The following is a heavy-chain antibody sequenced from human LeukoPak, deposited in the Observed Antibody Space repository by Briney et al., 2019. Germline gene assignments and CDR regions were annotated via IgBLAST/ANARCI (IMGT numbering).Heavy chain of an antibody. CDR2: SNHSGST. J-gene: IGHJ6*03. V-gene: IGHV4-34*01. D-gene: IGHD6-13*01. Sequence: SETLSLTCAVYGGSFSGYYWSWIRQPPGKGLEWIGESNHSGSTNYNPSLKSRVTISVDTSKNQFSLKLSSVTAADTAVYYCARSYSSSWTFYYYYMDVWGKGTTVTVSS. CDR3: ARSYSSSWTFYYYYMDV. CDR1: GGSFSGYY.